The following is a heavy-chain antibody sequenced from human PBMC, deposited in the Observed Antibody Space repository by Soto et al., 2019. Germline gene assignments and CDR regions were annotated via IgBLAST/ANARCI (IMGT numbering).Heavy chain of an antibody. CDR3: AREGSYHYFDF. CDR1: GASLSRGGYY. V-gene: IGHV4-31*11. D-gene: IGHD1-26*01. Sequence: QVQLQESGPGLVKASQTLSLTCAVSGASLSRGGYYWSWIRQRPGKGPEWIGNIYYSGSTDYNPSLKRRVKISLDTSKNQFSLRLNSMTAADTAVYFCAREGSYHYFDFWGQGTLLT. J-gene: IGHJ4*02. CDR2: IYYSGST.